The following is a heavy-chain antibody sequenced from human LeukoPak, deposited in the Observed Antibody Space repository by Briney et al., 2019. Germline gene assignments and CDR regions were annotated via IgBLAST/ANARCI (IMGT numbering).Heavy chain of an antibody. V-gene: IGHV3-7*01. J-gene: IGHJ4*02. D-gene: IGHD6-13*01. Sequence: GGSLRLSCAASGFTFSSYWMSWVRQAPGKGLEWVANIKQDGSEKYYVDSVKGRFTISRDNAKNSLYLQMNSLRAEDTAVYYCARDPDSSWYRIGPPYYFDYWGQGTLVTVSS. CDR3: ARDPDSSWYRIGPPYYFDY. CDR1: GFTFSSYW. CDR2: IKQDGSEK.